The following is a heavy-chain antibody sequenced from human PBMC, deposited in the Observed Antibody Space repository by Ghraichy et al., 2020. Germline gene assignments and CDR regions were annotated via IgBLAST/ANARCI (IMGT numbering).Heavy chain of an antibody. Sequence: SETLSLTCTVSGGSISSSSYYWGWIRQPPGKGLEWIGSIYYSGSTYYNPSLKSRVTISVDTSKNQFSLKLSSVTAVDTAVYYCASIRLLYYWYFDLWGRGTLVTVSS. D-gene: IGHD2-15*01. J-gene: IGHJ2*01. V-gene: IGHV4-39*01. CDR3: ASIRLLYYWYFDL. CDR2: IYYSGST. CDR1: GGSISSSSYY.